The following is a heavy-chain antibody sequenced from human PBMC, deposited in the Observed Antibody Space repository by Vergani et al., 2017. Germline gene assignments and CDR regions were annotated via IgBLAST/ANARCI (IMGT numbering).Heavy chain of an antibody. CDR1: GFTFNSYG. J-gene: IGHJ4*02. D-gene: IGHD2-15*01. Sequence: QVQLVESGGGVVQPGGSLRLYCAASGFTFNSYGMHWVRQAPGKGLEWVASIRSDESRRYYGDSMEGPFTISRDNSKNTLYLQMKSLSPEDTAVYYCAKEGGGYCSGGTCYPEYWGQGTLVIVSS. CDR3: AKEGGGYCSGGTCYPEY. V-gene: IGHV3-30*02. CDR2: IRSDESRR.